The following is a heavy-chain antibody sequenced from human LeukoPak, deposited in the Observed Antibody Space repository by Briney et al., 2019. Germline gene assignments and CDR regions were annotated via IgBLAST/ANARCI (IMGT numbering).Heavy chain of an antibody. CDR3: ARGDIAVAPGAFDI. V-gene: IGHV1-2*06. CDR2: INPNSGGT. Sequence: ASVKVSCKASGYTFTGYYMHWVRQAPRQGLEWMGRINPNSGGTNYAQKFQGRVTMTRNTSISTAYMELSSLRSEDTAVYYCARGDIAVAPGAFDIWGQGTMVTVSS. J-gene: IGHJ3*02. D-gene: IGHD6-19*01. CDR1: GYTFTGYY.